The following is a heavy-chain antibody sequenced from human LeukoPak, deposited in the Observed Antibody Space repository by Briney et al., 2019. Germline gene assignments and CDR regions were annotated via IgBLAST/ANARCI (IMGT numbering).Heavy chain of an antibody. CDR2: ISYSGST. J-gene: IGHJ4*02. CDR1: GGSISSSSYY. V-gene: IGHV4-39*01. CDR3: ARTAWLQLPFDY. Sequence: KASETLSLTCTVSGGSISSSSYYWGWIRRPPGKGLEWIGSISYSGSTYYNPSLKSRFTISVDTSKNQFSLKLSSVTAADTAVYYCARTAWLQLPFDYWGQGTLVTVSS. D-gene: IGHD5-24*01.